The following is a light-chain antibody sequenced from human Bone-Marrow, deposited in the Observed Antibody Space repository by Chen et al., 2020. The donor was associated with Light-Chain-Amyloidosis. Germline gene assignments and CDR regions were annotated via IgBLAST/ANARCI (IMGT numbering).Light chain of an antibody. V-gene: IGLV2-14*01. CDR1: SSDVGGDNH. CDR2: EVT. Sequence: QSALTQPDSVAGSPGPSSHIYCTGTSSDVGGDNHVSWYQQHPDKAPKLMIYEVTNRPSWVPDRFSGSKSDNTASLTISGLQTEDEADYFCSSYTITNTLVFGSGTRVTVL. J-gene: IGLJ1*01. CDR3: SSYTITNTLV.